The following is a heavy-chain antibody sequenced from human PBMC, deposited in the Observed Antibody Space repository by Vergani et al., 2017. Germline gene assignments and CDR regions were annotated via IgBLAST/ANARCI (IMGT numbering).Heavy chain of an antibody. Sequence: QVQLVQSGAEVKKPGASVKVSCKASGYTFTSYDINWVRQATGQGLEWMGWMNPNSGNTGYAQKFQGRVTMTTDTSTSTAYMELRSLRSDDTAVYYCARVDYGKTYYYGMDVWGQGTTVTVSS. CDR3: ARVDYGKTYYYGMDV. CDR2: MNPNSGNT. V-gene: IGHV1-8*01. CDR1: GYTFTSYD. J-gene: IGHJ6*02. D-gene: IGHD4-17*01.